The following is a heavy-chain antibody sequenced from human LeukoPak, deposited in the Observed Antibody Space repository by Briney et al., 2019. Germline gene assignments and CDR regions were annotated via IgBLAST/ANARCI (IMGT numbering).Heavy chain of an antibody. CDR1: GFTFSSYA. CDR2: ISGSGSST. V-gene: IGHV3-23*01. CDR3: AKDKHYDFWSGYPPDY. D-gene: IGHD3-3*01. Sequence: PVWSVRLSCAASGFTFSSYAMSWVRQAPGKGLEWVSAISGSGSSTYYADSVKGRFTISRDNSKNTLYLQMNSLRAEDTAVYYCAKDKHYDFWSGYPPDYWGQGTLVTVYS. J-gene: IGHJ4*02.